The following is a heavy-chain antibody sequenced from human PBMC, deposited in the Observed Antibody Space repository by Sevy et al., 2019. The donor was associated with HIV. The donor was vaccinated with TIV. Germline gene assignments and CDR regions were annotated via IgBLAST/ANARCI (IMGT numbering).Heavy chain of an antibody. V-gene: IGHV3-48*03. D-gene: IGHD5-12*01. CDR2: ISSSGSTI. CDR1: GFTFSSYE. Sequence: GSLRLSCAASGFTFSSYEMNWVRQAPGKGLEWVSYISSSGSTIYYADSVKGRFTISRDNAKNSLYLQMNSLRAEDTAVYYCARDDRGYSGYDRGNFDYWGQGTLVTVSS. J-gene: IGHJ4*02. CDR3: ARDDRGYSGYDRGNFDY.